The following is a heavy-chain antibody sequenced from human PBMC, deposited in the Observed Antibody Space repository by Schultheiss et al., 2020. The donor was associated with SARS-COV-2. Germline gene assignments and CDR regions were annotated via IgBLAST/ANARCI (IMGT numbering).Heavy chain of an antibody. D-gene: IGHD6-6*01. CDR2: INPNSGGT. Sequence: SVKVSCKASGGTFSSYAISWVRQAPGQGLEWMGRINPNSGGTNYAQKLQGRVTITADKSTTTAYTELSSLRSEDTAVYYCARDPSLDHSSSHYPWGQGTLVTVSS. V-gene: IGHV1-69*10. CDR3: ARDPSLDHSSSHYP. CDR1: GGTFSSYA. J-gene: IGHJ5*02.